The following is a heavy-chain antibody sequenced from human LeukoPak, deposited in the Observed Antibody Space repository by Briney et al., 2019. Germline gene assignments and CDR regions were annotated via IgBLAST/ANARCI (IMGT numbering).Heavy chain of an antibody. CDR1: GFTFSSYS. J-gene: IGHJ5*02. Sequence: GGSLRLSCAASGFTFSSYSMNWVRQAPGKGLEWVSYISSSSSTIYYADSVKGRFTISRDNAKNSLYLQMNSLRAEDTAVYYCAREDIVVVPAAMGSWEPNWFVPWGQGTLVTVSS. CDR2: ISSSSSTI. V-gene: IGHV3-48*04. CDR3: AREDIVVVPAAMGSWEPNWFVP. D-gene: IGHD2-2*01.